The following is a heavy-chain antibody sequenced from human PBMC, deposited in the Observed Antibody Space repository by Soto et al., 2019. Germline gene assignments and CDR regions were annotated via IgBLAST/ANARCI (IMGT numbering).Heavy chain of an antibody. Sequence: GXSVKVSCKASGYTFTSYYMHWVRQAPGQGLEWMGIINPSGGSTSYAQKFQGRVTMTRDTSTSTVYMELSSLRSEDTAVYYCARDPTSSSWYSNWFDPWGQGTLVTVSS. CDR3: ARDPTSSSWYSNWFDP. CDR1: GYTFTSYY. CDR2: INPSGGST. J-gene: IGHJ5*02. D-gene: IGHD6-13*01. V-gene: IGHV1-46*01.